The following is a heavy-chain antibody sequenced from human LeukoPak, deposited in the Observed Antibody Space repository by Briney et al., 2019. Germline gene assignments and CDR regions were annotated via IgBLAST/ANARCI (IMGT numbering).Heavy chain of an antibody. J-gene: IGHJ5*02. CDR2: INHSGST. V-gene: IGHV4-34*01. Sequence: SETLSLTCAVYGGSFSGYYWSWIRQPPGKGLEWIGEINHSGSTNYNPSLKSRVTISVDTSKNQFPLKLSSVTAADTAVYYCARDYYGSGSHGNWFDPWGRGTLVTVSS. CDR1: GGSFSGYY. D-gene: IGHD3-10*01. CDR3: ARDYYGSGSHGNWFDP.